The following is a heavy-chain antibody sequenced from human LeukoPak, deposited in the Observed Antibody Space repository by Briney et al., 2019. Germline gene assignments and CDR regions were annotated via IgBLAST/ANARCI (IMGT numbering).Heavy chain of an antibody. CDR1: GYAFPGHL. D-gene: IGHD2-15*01. V-gene: IGHV1-46*01. CDR3: ARLRGYSFDV. Sequence: ASVTVSFKASGYAFPGHLIHWVRQASGPGLQWMGSINPGDGTTEYAQNFEGRVTMTREKSTATIYMDVSSLRPDDTAVYFCARLRGYSFDVWGQGILLTVAS. CDR2: INPGDGTT. J-gene: IGHJ3*01.